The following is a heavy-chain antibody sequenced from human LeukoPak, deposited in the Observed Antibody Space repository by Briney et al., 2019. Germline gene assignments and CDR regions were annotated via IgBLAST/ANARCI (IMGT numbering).Heavy chain of an antibody. V-gene: IGHV3-53*01. D-gene: IGHD2-2*01. CDR1: GFTVSSNY. CDR2: IYSGGST. Sequence: GGSLRLSCAAPGFTVSSNYMSWVRQAPGKGLEWVSVIYSGGSTYYADSVKGRFTISRDNSKNTLYLQMNSLRAEDTAVYYCARGVGYCSSTSCYAGYSYGLDYWGQGTLVTVSS. J-gene: IGHJ4*02. CDR3: ARGVGYCSSTSCYAGYSYGLDY.